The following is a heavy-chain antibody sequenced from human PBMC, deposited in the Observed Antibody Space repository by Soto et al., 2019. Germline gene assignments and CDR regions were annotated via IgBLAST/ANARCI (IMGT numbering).Heavy chain of an antibody. CDR2: IYYSGST. V-gene: IGHV4-31*03. D-gene: IGHD3-9*01. J-gene: IGHJ6*02. CDR1: GGSISSGGYY. CDR3: ARAPTIHYYYGMDV. Sequence: KPSETLSLTCTVSGGSISSGGYYWSWIRQHPGKGLEWIGYIYYSGSTYYNPSLKSRVTISVDTSKNQFSLKLSSVTAADTAVYYCARAPTIHYYYGMDVWGQGTTVTVSS.